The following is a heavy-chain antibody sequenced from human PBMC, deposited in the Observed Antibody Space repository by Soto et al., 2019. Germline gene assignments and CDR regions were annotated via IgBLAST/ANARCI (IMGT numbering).Heavy chain of an antibody. CDR2: INHSGST. Sequence: QVQLQQWGAGLLKPSETLSLTCAVYGGSFSGYYWSWIRQPPGKGLEWIGEINHSGSTNYNPSLKSRVTTSVDTSKNQFSLKLSCVTAADTAVYYCARDRPVYSGYDLCDYWGQGTLVTVSS. J-gene: IGHJ4*02. V-gene: IGHV4-34*01. CDR1: GGSFSGYY. CDR3: ARDRPVYSGYDLCDY. D-gene: IGHD5-12*01.